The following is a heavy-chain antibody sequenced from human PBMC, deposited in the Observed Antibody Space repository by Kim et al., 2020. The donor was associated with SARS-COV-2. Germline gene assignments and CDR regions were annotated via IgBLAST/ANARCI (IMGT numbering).Heavy chain of an antibody. V-gene: IGHV3-9*01. D-gene: IGHD1-26*01. J-gene: IGHJ4*02. CDR3: GTRGAFRGSFSFDN. Sequence: ADAVKVRFTISRDNAKDSLFLQMNSLRPDDTAYYYCGTRGAFRGSFSFDNWGQGILVTVSS.